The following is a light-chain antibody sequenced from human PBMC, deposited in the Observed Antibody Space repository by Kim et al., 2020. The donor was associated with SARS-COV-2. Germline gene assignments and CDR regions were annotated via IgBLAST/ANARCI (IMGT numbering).Light chain of an antibody. CDR3: QQAHNFPLT. J-gene: IGKJ4*01. Sequence: SAVIGDRVTITCRASENLNGWLAWYQHKPGSAPRLLIYRTSNLHAGVPSRFSGTSSGTEFTLTINSLQAEDFATYFCQQAHNFPLTFGGGTKLEI. V-gene: IGKV1-12*01. CDR2: RTS. CDR1: ENLNGW.